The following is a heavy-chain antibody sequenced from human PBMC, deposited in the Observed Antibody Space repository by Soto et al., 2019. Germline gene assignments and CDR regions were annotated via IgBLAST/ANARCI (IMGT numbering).Heavy chain of an antibody. CDR1: GFTFSSYA. CDR3: ARGSGANDYGDYDVAEYYYYYGMDV. J-gene: IGHJ6*02. CDR2: ISYDGSNK. Sequence: GGSLRLSCAASGFTFSSYAMHWVRQAPGKGLEWVAVISYDGSNKYYADSVKGRFTISRDNSKNTLYLQMNSLRAEDTAVYYCARGSGANDYGDYDVAEYYYYYGMDVWGQGTTVTVSS. D-gene: IGHD4-17*01. V-gene: IGHV3-30-3*01.